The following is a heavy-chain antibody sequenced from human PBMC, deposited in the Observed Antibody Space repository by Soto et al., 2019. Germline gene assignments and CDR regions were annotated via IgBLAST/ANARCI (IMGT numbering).Heavy chain of an antibody. CDR1: EFTFSNYA. J-gene: IGHJ5*02. CDR3: AKDRGIVVVPAAILGWFDP. CDR2: ISGNDDST. Sequence: LRLFCVASEFTFSNYAMSWVRQAPGKGLEWVSAISGNDDSTYYADSVKGRFTISRDNSKNTLYLQMNSLRAEDTAVYYCAKDRGIVVVPAAILGWFDPWGQGTLVTVSS. V-gene: IGHV3-23*01. D-gene: IGHD2-2*01.